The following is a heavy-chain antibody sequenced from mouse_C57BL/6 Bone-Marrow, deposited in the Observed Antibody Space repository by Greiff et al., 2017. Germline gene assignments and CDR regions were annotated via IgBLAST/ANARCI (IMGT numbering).Heavy chain of an antibody. D-gene: IGHD2-3*01. V-gene: IGHV1-80*01. Sequence: QVQLKQSGAELVKPGASVKISCKASGYAFSSYWMNWVKQRPGKGLEWIGQIFPGDGDTNYNGKFKGKATLTSDTSSSTAYMQLSSLTSEDSAIYFCARGEGDGYYGNAMDYWGQGTSVTVSS. CDR1: GYAFSSYW. J-gene: IGHJ4*01. CDR2: IFPGDGDT. CDR3: ARGEGDGYYGNAMDY.